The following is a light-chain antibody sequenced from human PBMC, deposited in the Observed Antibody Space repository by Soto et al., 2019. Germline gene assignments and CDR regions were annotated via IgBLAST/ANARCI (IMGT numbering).Light chain of an antibody. V-gene: IGLV2-23*01. CDR1: SSDVGSYNL. J-gene: IGLJ3*02. CDR2: EGS. CDR3: QSYDISLDWV. Sequence: QSALTQPASVSGSPGQSITISCTGTSSDVGSYNLVSWYQQHPGKAPKLMIYEGSKRPSGVSNRFSGSKSGNTASLTISGLQAEDEADYYCQSYDISLDWVFGGGTKLTVL.